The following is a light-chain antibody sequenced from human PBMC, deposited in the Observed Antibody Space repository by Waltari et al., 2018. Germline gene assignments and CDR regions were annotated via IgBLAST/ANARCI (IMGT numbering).Light chain of an antibody. J-gene: IGLJ3*02. CDR2: VNSDGSH. Sequence: QLVLTQSPSASASLGASVTLTCTLSSGHSSNVIAWLQQQPEKGPRYLMKVNSDGSHSKGDEIPDRFSGSSSGAERYLTISSVQPEDEADYYCQTGGHGTWVFGGGTKLTVL. CDR1: SGHSSNV. CDR3: QTGGHGTWV. V-gene: IGLV4-69*01.